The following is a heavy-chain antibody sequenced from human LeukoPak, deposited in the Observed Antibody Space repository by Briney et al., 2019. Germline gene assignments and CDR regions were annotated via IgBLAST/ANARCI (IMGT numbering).Heavy chain of an antibody. D-gene: IGHD5-12*01. J-gene: IGHJ4*02. CDR3: ARGARGYFD. CDR1: GGSISSSSYY. Sequence: SETLSLTCTVSGGSISSSSYYWGWIRQPPGKGLEWIGSIYYSGSTYYNPSLKSRVTISVDTSKNQFSLKLSSVTAADTAVYYCARGARGYFDWGQGTLVTVSS. V-gene: IGHV4-39*07. CDR2: IYYSGST.